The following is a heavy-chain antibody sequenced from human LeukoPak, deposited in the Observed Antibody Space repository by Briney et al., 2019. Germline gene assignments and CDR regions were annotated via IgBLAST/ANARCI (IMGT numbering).Heavy chain of an antibody. CDR2: INHSGST. V-gene: IGHV4-34*01. CDR3: ARAPPPYCSSTSCYLAFDP. D-gene: IGHD2-2*01. Sequence: SGTLSLTCAVYGGSFSGYYWSWIRQPPGKGLEWIGEINHSGSTNYNPSLKSRVTISVDTSKNQFSLKLSSVTAADTAVYYCARAPPPYCSSTSCYLAFDPWGQGTLVTVSS. J-gene: IGHJ5*02. CDR1: GGSFSGYY.